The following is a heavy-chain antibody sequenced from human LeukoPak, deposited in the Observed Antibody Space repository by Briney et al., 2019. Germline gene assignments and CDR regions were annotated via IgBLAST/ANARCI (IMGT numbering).Heavy chain of an antibody. Sequence: ASVKVSCKASGYTFTSYGISWVRQAPGQGLQWMGGTIPIFGTSNYAPSLQGRVTITADESTNTAYMELSSLRSEDTAVYYCARGRGDSYGSGSYYYFDSWGQGTLVTVSS. D-gene: IGHD3-10*01. CDR3: ARGRGDSYGSGSYYYFDS. J-gene: IGHJ4*02. V-gene: IGHV1-69*13. CDR1: GYTFTSYG. CDR2: TIPIFGTS.